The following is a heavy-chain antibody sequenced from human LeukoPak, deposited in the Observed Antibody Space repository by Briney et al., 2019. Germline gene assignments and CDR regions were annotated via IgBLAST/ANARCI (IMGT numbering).Heavy chain of an antibody. V-gene: IGHV1-18*01. J-gene: IGHJ4*02. CDR1: GYTFTNYG. Sequence: ASVKVSCKASGYTFTNYGISWVRQAPGQGLEWMGWISGYNGNTKFAQRIQGRVTLTTDTSTGTAYMDLRSLTSDDTAIYYCARDGHYDSSGMYSRKYDYWGQGTLVTVSS. D-gene: IGHD3-22*01. CDR2: ISGYNGNT. CDR3: ARDGHYDSSGMYSRKYDY.